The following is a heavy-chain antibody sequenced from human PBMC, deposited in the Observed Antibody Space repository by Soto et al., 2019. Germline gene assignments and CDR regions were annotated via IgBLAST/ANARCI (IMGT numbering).Heavy chain of an antibody. V-gene: IGHV1-69*01. Sequence: QVQLVQSGAEVKKPGSSVKVSCKASGGTFSSYAISWVRQAPGQGLEWMGGIIPIFGTANYAQKFQGRVTITADESTSTAYMERSSLRSEDTAVYYWARDPKGPATVTTVGGQGTLVTVSS. CDR3: ARDPKGPATVTTV. J-gene: IGHJ4*02. D-gene: IGHD4-17*01. CDR2: IIPIFGTA. CDR1: GGTFSSYA.